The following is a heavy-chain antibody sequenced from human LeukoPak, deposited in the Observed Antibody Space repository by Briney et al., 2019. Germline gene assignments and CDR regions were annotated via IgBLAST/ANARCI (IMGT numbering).Heavy chain of an antibody. Sequence: ASVKVSCKVSGYTLTELSMHWLRQAPGKGLEWMGGFHPEDGETIYAQKFQGRVTMTEDTSTDTAYMELSSLRSEDTAVYYCATGGVYCRSTSCRFDYWGQGTLVTVSS. CDR1: GYTLTELS. J-gene: IGHJ4*02. V-gene: IGHV1-24*01. CDR3: ATGGVYCRSTSCRFDY. D-gene: IGHD2-2*01. CDR2: FHPEDGET.